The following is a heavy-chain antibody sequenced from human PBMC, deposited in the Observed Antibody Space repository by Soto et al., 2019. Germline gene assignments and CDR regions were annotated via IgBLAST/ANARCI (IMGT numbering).Heavy chain of an antibody. CDR2: ISRDGSNK. CDR1: GFTFSRYA. V-gene: IGHV3-30*04. CDR3: ARSRNSAVADSFDL. Sequence: QVQVVESGGGVVQPGRSLRLSCAASGFTFSRYAIHWVRQAPGKGLEWVAVISRDGSNKYYVDSVKGRFTISRDNSKNPLYLEMNSLGDEDTAVYYCARSRNSAVADSFDLWGQGTLVTVSS. D-gene: IGHD3-10*01. J-gene: IGHJ4*02.